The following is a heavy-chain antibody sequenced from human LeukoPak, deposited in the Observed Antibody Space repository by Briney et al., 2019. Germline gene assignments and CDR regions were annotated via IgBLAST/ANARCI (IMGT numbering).Heavy chain of an antibody. V-gene: IGHV4-39*01. CDR1: GGSISSSSYY. CDR3: ARHAADSSSPDEFDY. CDR2: IYYSGST. D-gene: IGHD6-6*01. J-gene: IGHJ4*02. Sequence: PSETLYLTCTVSGGSISSSSYYWGWIRQPPGKGLEWIGSIYYSGSTYYNPSLKSRVTISVDTSKNQCSLKLSSVTAADTAVYYCARHAADSSSPDEFDYWGQGTLVTVSS.